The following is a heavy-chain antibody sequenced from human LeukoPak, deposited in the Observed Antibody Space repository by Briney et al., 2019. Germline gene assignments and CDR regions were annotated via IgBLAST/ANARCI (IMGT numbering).Heavy chain of an antibody. J-gene: IGHJ4*02. CDR2: INPNSGGT. CDR3: ARDMGYMSEWELLGYVDY. D-gene: IGHD1-26*01. CDR1: GYTFTSYA. Sequence: GASVKVSCKASGYTFTSYAMNWVRQAPGQGLEWMGWINPNSGGTNYAQKFQGRVTMTRDTSISTAYMELSRLRSDDTAVYYCARDMGYMSEWELLGYVDYWGQGTLVTVSS. V-gene: IGHV1-2*02.